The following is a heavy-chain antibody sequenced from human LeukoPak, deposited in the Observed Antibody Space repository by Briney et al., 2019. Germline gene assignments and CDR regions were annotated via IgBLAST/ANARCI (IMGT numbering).Heavy chain of an antibody. CDR3: ARLFGHSYGLVDY. J-gene: IGHJ4*02. Sequence: SGPTLVKPSGTLSLTCAVSGGSISSSDWWSWVRQPPGKGLEWIGEIYHSGSTDYNPSLKSRVTISVDKSKNQFSLKLISVTAADTAVYYCARLFGHSYGLVDYWGQGTLVTVSS. CDR2: IYHSGST. V-gene: IGHV4-4*02. CDR1: GGSISSSDW. D-gene: IGHD5-18*01.